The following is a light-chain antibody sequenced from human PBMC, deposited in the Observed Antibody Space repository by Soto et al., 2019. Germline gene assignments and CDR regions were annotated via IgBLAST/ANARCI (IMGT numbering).Light chain of an antibody. V-gene: IGKV3-20*01. CDR2: GAS. J-gene: IGKJ4*01. Sequence: EIVLTQSPGTLSLSPGERATLSCRASQSVSSSYLAWYQQKPGQAPRQLIYGASSRATGITDRFSGSGSGTDFTVTITRLEPEDFAVYYCQHYRTSFGGGTRVEIK. CDR3: QHYRTS. CDR1: QSVSSSY.